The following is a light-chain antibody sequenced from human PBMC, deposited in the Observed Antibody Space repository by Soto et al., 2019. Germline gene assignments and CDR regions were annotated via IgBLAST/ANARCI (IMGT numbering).Light chain of an antibody. CDR1: SSNIGNNA. CDR3: AAWDDSLNGVV. V-gene: IGLV1-36*01. CDR2: YDD. J-gene: IGLJ2*01. Sequence: QSVLTQPPSVSEAPRQRVTISCSGSSSNIGNNAVHWYQQFPGKAPKLLIYYDDLLPSGVSDRFSGSKSGTSASLAISGLQYEDEADYYCAAWDDSLNGVVFGGGTKLTVL.